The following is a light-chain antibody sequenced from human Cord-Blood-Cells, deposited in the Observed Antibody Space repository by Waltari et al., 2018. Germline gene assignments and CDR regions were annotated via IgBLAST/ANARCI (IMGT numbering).Light chain of an antibody. CDR2: EFS. CDR3: CSYAGSYV. Sequence: QSALTQPASVSGSPGQSITISCTGTSSDVGSYNLVSWYQQHPGKAPKLMIYEFSKRPAGVSNRFSGSKSGNTASLTISGLQAEDEADYYCCSYAGSYVFGTGTKVTVL. V-gene: IGLV2-23*02. CDR1: SSDVGSYNL. J-gene: IGLJ1*01.